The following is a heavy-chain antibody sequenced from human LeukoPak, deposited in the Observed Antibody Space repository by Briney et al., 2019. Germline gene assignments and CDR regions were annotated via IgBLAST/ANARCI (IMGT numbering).Heavy chain of an antibody. Sequence: GRTLGLPCAFCGYTFCSYNTQGARRAPGKGLEGVSSISSSSSYINYADPVKSRFTISRDNAKNSLYLQMNSLRAEDTAVYYCARGPSYSYVFRTLGFDWGQGTLVTVSS. CDR2: ISSSSSYI. V-gene: IGHV3-21*01. CDR1: GYTFCSYN. J-gene: IGHJ4*02. D-gene: IGHD5-18*01. CDR3: ARGPSYSYVFRTLGFD.